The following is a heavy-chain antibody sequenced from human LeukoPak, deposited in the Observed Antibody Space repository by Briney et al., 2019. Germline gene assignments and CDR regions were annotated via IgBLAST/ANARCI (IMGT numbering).Heavy chain of an antibody. D-gene: IGHD1-26*01. J-gene: IGHJ6*03. CDR2: IIPIFGTT. Sequence: ASVKVSCKASGGTFGSYAISWVRQAPGQGLEWMGGIIPIFGTTNYAQKFQDRVTITTDESTSTAYMELSSLRSEDTAVYYCARAGVVGATTNYYYMDVWGKGTTVTVSS. CDR3: ARAGVVGATTNYYYMDV. V-gene: IGHV1-69*05. CDR1: GGTFGSYA.